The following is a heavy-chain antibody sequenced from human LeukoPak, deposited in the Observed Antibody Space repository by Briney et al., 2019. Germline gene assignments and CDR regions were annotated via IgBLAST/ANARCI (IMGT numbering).Heavy chain of an antibody. CDR3: ARYFDGGCRFDY. D-gene: IGHD3-9*01. CDR2: IYSGYST. J-gene: IGHJ4*02. V-gene: IGHV3-66*01. Sequence: GGSLRLSCAASGFTVSSSYMSWVRQAPGRGLEWVSVIYSGYSTYYADSVKGRFTISRDNSKNTLYLQMNSLRAEDTAVYYCARYFDGGCRFDYWGQGTLVTVSS. CDR1: GFTVSSSY.